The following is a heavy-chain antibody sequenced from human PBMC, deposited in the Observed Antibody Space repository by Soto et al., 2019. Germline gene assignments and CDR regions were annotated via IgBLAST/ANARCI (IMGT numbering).Heavy chain of an antibody. CDR3: ARRGDGPRYYGMDV. Sequence: QLHLQESGPGLVKPSETLSLTCTVSGGSITTSYYWGWIRQPPGKGLELIGIIYYSGSTYHNPSLKSRVTMSVDTSRSHISLRLTSVTAADTAVYYCARRGDGPRYYGMDVWGQGTTVTVSS. D-gene: IGHD3-10*01. J-gene: IGHJ6*02. CDR1: GGSITTSYY. CDR2: IYYSGST. V-gene: IGHV4-39*02.